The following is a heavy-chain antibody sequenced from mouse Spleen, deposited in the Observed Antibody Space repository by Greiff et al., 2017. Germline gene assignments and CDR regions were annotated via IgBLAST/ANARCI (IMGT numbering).Heavy chain of an antibody. V-gene: IGHV1-15*01. Sequence: VQLQQSGAELVRPGASVTLSCKASGYTFTDYEMHWVKQTPVHGLEWIGAIDPETGGTAYNQKFKGKAILTADKSSSTAYMELRSLTSEDSAVYYCTLMYYDYVGFAYWGQGTLVTVSA. J-gene: IGHJ3*01. D-gene: IGHD2-4*01. CDR3: TLMYYDYVGFAY. CDR2: IDPETGGT. CDR1: GYTFTDYE.